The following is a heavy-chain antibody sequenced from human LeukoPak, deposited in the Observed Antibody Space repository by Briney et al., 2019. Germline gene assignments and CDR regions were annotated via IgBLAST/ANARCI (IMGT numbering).Heavy chain of an antibody. CDR3: AKRTLLWFGEPH. D-gene: IGHD3-10*01. CDR2: ISGNGGST. Sequence: GASLRLSCAASGFTFSSYAMSWVRQAPGKGREWVSAISGNGGSTYYADSVKGRFTISRDNSKNTLYLQMNSLRAEDTAVYYCAKRTLLWFGEPHWGQGTLVTVSS. J-gene: IGHJ4*02. V-gene: IGHV3-23*01. CDR1: GFTFSSYA.